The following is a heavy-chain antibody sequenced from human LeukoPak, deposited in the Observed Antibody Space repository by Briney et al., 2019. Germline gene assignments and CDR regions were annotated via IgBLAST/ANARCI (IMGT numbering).Heavy chain of an antibody. CDR1: GFTFKNYA. V-gene: IGHV3-48*01. CDR2: ISTTGNTI. D-gene: IGHD3-10*01. J-gene: IGHJ4*02. CDR3: ARDVFTYYYGSGSYFDY. Sequence: GGSLRLSCTASGFTFKNYAMSWVRQAPGKGLEWVSYISTTGNTIYYADSVKGRFTISRDNAKNSLYLQMNSLRAEDTAVYYCARDVFTYYYGSGSYFDYWGQGTLVTVSS.